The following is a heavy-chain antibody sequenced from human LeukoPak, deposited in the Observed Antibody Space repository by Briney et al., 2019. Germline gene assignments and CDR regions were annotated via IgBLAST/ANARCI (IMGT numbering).Heavy chain of an antibody. CDR2: IYYSGST. CDR3: ARVRELPGYYYYYGMDV. J-gene: IGHJ6*02. D-gene: IGHD1-26*01. V-gene: IGHV4-59*01. CDR1: GVSISSYY. Sequence: SETLSLTCTVSGVSISSYYWSWFRQPPGKGLEWIGYIYYSGSTNYNPSLKSRVTISVDTSKNQFSLKLSSVTAADTAVYYCARVRELPGYYYYYGMDVWGQGTTVTVSS.